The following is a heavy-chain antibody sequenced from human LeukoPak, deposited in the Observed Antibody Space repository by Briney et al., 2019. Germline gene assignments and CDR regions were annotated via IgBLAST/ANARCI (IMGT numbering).Heavy chain of an antibody. Sequence: GGSLRLSCAASGFTFSSNAMHWVRQAPGKGLELVAVIWYDGSNKYHADSVKGRFTISRDNSKNTLYLQMNSLRAEDTAVYYCARGQVETAIPGDYWGEGALVTVSS. D-gene: IGHD2-21*02. CDR2: IWYDGSNK. CDR1: GFTFSSNA. V-gene: IGHV3-33*01. J-gene: IGHJ4*02. CDR3: ARGQVETAIPGDY.